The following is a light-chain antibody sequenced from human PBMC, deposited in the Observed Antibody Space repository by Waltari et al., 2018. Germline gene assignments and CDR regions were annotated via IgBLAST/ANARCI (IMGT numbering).Light chain of an antibody. CDR2: TAS. Sequence: DIKMTQSPSSLSASVGDTVTITCRARQSVSRYLNWYQQRPGEAPNLLIYTASNLQGGVPSRFSGSGSGTDFTLTIDSLQPEDFATYYCQQSDGIPFTFGQGTKLEVK. CDR1: QSVSRY. J-gene: IGKJ2*01. CDR3: QQSDGIPFT. V-gene: IGKV1-39*01.